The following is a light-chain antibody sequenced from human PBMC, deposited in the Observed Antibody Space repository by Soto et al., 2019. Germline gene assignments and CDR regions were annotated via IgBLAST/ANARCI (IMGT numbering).Light chain of an antibody. V-gene: IGKV4-1*01. Sequence: DIVMTQSPDSLAVSLGERATINCKSSQSVLYSSNNKNYLAWYQQKPRQPPKLLISWASTRESGVPDRFSGSGSGTDFTLTITSLQAEDVAVYYCQQDFTTPPTFGQGTKGEIK. CDR3: QQDFTTPPT. J-gene: IGKJ1*01. CDR2: WAS. CDR1: QSVLYSSNNKNY.